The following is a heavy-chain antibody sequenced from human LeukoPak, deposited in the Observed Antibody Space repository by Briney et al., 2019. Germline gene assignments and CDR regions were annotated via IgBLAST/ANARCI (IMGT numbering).Heavy chain of an antibody. CDR2: IYPGDSDT. Sequence: GGSLKISCKGSGYSFTSYWIGWGRQMPGKGLEWMGIIYPGDSDTRYSPSFQGQVTISADKSISTAYLQWSSLKASNTAMYYCARRVSVTTVTRRTEHNWFDPWGQGTLVTVSS. CDR3: ARRVSVTTVTRRTEHNWFDP. J-gene: IGHJ5*02. V-gene: IGHV5-51*01. CDR1: GYSFTSYW. D-gene: IGHD4-17*01.